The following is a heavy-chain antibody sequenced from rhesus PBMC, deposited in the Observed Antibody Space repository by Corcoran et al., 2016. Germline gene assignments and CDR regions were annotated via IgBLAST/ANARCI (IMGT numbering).Heavy chain of an antibody. Sequence: QVQLQESGPGLVKPSATLSLTCAVSGGSLTRAYWIWLRQAPGKGLELIGYIYGGGSTTEYNPSLKSRVTMSVDTSKNQVSLKVTSGTAADTAVYYCARGVSAIGPWGQGLLVTVS. D-gene: IGHD2-39*01. V-gene: IGHV4S11*01. J-gene: IGHJ4*01. CDR2: IYGGGSTT. CDR1: GGSLTRAY. CDR3: ARGVSAIGP.